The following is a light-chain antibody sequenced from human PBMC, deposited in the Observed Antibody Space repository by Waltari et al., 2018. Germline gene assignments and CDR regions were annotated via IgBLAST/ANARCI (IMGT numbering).Light chain of an antibody. CDR2: SNN. CDR3: APWDNSLNGPV. Sequence: QSVLTQPPSASGTPGQTVTISCSGSAPNIGAQTVNWYQQVPGTAPKLLIYSNNQRPSGVPDRFSGSKSGTSASLAISGLQSEDEAVYYCAPWDNSLNGPVFGGGTKLTVL. V-gene: IGLV1-44*01. CDR1: APNIGAQT. J-gene: IGLJ2*01.